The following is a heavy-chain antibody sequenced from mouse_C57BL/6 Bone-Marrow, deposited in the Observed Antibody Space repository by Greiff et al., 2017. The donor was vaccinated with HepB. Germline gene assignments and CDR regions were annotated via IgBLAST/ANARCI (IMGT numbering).Heavy chain of an antibody. CDR2: IDPSDSET. D-gene: IGHD2-3*01. Sequence: QVQLQQPGAELVRPGSSVKLSCKASGYTFTSYWMHWVKQRPIQGLEWIGNIDPSDSETHYNQKFKDKATLTVDKSSSTAYMQLSSLTSEDSAVYYCARYGFDGRAWFAYWGQGTLVTVSA. J-gene: IGHJ3*01. CDR3: ARYGFDGRAWFAY. V-gene: IGHV1-52*01. CDR1: GYTFTSYW.